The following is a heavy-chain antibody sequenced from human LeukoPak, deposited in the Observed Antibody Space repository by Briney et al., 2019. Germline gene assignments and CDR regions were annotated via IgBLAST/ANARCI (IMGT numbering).Heavy chain of an antibody. CDR2: IKQDGSEK. D-gene: IGHD6-13*01. V-gene: IGHV3-7*01. CDR3: ARDSSSSWVYYYYYHMDV. J-gene: IGHJ6*03. Sequence: PGGSLRLSCAASGFTFSSYWMSWVRQAPGKGLEWVANIKQDGSEKYYVDSVKGRFTISRDNAKNSLYLQMNSLRAEDTAVYYCARDSSSSWVYYYYYHMDVWGKGTTVTVSS. CDR1: GFTFSSYW.